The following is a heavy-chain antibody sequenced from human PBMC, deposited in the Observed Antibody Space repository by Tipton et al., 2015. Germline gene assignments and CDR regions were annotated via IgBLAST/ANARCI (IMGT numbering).Heavy chain of an antibody. J-gene: IGHJ6*02. CDR2: IYYTGNT. Sequence: TLSLTCTVSGGSISSYYWSWIRQPPGKGLEWIGYIYYTGNTNYNPSLKSRVTISVDTSKNQFSLKVSSVTAADTAVYYCATSIRLEWYPRVYGMDVWGQGTTVTVSS. V-gene: IGHV4-59*01. CDR1: GGSISSYY. CDR3: ATSIRLEWYPRVYGMDV. D-gene: IGHD3-3*01.